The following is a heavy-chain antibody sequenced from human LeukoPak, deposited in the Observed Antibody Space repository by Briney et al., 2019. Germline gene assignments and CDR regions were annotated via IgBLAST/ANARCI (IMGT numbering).Heavy chain of an antibody. CDR2: ISSSSSYI. J-gene: IGHJ4*02. V-gene: IGHV3-21*01. CDR3: ARDRARFGLDPLTTSVDY. D-gene: IGHD3/OR15-3a*01. Sequence: GGSLRLSCAASGFTFSSYSMNWVRQAPGKGLEWVSSISSSSSYIYYADSVKGRFTISRDNAKNSLYLQMNSLRAEDTAVYYCARDRARFGLDPLTTSVDYWGQGTLVTVSS. CDR1: GFTFSSYS.